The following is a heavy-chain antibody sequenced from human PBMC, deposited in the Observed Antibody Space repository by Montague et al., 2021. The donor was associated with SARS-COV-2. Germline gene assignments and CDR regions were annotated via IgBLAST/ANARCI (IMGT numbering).Heavy chain of an antibody. J-gene: IGHJ6*02. V-gene: IGHV4-34*01. CDR3: ARGFRDVVRTTRLHRKFYSYGFDV. D-gene: IGHD3-16*01. CDR1: SGSFSGFF. CDR2: INLTGGT. Sequence: SETLSLTCAVSSGSFSGFFWSWLRQSPGKGLEWLGEINLTGGTTYTPSLDSRVSISVDTTKSQFSLRLTSVTAADTASYFCARGFRDVVRTTRLHRKFYSYGFDVWGRGTTVIVSS.